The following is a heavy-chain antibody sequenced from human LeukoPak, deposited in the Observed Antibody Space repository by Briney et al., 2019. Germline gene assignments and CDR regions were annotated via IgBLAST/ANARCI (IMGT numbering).Heavy chain of an antibody. CDR3: ARADSGGNSRYFQH. CDR1: GFTFSSYA. Sequence: PGGSLRLSCAASGFTFSSYAMSWVRQAPGKGLEWVSAISSSGSTIYYPDSVKGRFTISRDNAKNSLYLQMNSLRDEDTAVYYCARADSGGNSRYFQHWGQGTLVTVSS. V-gene: IGHV3-48*02. D-gene: IGHD2-21*02. J-gene: IGHJ1*01. CDR2: ISSSGSTI.